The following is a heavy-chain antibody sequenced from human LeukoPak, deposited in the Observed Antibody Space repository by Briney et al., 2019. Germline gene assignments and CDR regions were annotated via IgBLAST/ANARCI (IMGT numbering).Heavy chain of an antibody. CDR1: GGSISSYY. D-gene: IGHD6-6*01. Sequence: SETLSLTCTVSGGSISSYYWSWIRQPPGKGLEWIGYIYYSGSTNCNPSLKSRVTISVDRSKNQFSLKLSSVTAAVTAVYYCARGGSSARYYYYYYYMDVWGKGTTVTVSS. CDR2: IYYSGST. CDR3: ARGGSSARYYYYYYYMDV. V-gene: IGHV4-59*12. J-gene: IGHJ6*03.